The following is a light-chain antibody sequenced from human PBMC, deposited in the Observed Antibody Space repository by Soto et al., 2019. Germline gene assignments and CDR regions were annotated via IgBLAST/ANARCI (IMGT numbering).Light chain of an antibody. Sequence: DIQMTQSPSSLSASVGDTVTITCQASQDISNYLNWYQQKPGKPPRLLIFDASRLQTGVPARFSGSGSGTDFSFTIGSLQPEDIATYYCQQFDNLPLTFGGGTRVEIE. CDR1: QDISNY. J-gene: IGKJ4*01. CDR3: QQFDNLPLT. V-gene: IGKV1-33*01. CDR2: DAS.